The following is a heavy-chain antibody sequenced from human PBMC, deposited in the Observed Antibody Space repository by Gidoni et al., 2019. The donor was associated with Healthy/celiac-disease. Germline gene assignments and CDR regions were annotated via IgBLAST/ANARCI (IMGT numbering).Heavy chain of an antibody. CDR2: IYYSGST. D-gene: IGHD6-19*01. CDR3: ARAWLGFDY. V-gene: IGHV4-59*01. Sequence: QVQLQESGPGLVKPSEALSLTCTVAGGSISSYYWSWLRQPPGKGLEWIGYIYYSGSTNYNPSLKSRVTISVDTSKNQFSLKLSSVTAADTAVYYCARAWLGFDYWGQGTLVTVSS. CDR1: GGSISSYY. J-gene: IGHJ4*02.